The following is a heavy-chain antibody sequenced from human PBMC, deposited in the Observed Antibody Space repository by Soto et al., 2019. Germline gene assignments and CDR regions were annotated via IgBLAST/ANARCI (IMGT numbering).Heavy chain of an antibody. D-gene: IGHD3-16*01. CDR3: AKDVSSRRWFDP. Sequence: PSETLSLTCAVSGASIRSYHWSFLRQPAGKGLEWIGRIQHTGNTNYNPSLKSRVTMSADTSKNQISLKMTSVTAADTADYFCAKDVSSRRWFDPWGQGVRVTVSS. V-gene: IGHV4-4*07. J-gene: IGHJ5*02. CDR1: GASIRSYH. CDR2: IQHTGNT.